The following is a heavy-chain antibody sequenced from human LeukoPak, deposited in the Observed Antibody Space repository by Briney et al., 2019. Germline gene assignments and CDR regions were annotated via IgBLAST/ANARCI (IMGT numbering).Heavy chain of an antibody. Sequence: SQTLSLTCTVSGGSISSGSYYWSWIRQPAGKGLEWIGRIYTSGSTNYNPSLKSRVTISVDTSKNQFSLKLSSVTAADTAVYYCARAGLVRGVINAFDIWGQGTMVTVSS. V-gene: IGHV4-61*02. J-gene: IGHJ3*02. CDR3: ARAGLVRGVINAFDI. D-gene: IGHD3-10*01. CDR2: IYTSGST. CDR1: GGSISSGSYY.